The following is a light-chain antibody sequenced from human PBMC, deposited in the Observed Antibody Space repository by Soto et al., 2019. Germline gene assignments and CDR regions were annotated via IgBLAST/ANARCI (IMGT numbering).Light chain of an antibody. V-gene: IGKV3-15*01. J-gene: IGKJ5*01. CDR2: GAS. CDR1: QSVTSN. Sequence: EIVMTQSPATLSVSPGDRATLSCRASQSVTSNLAWYQQKPGQAPRLLIYGASNRATGIPARFSGSGSGTEFTLTISSLQSEDFAVYFCQKYNNWPPITFGQGTRLEIK. CDR3: QKYNNWPPIT.